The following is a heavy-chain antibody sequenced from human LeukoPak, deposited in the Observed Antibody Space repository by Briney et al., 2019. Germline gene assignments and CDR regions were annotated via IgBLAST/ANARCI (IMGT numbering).Heavy chain of an antibody. CDR1: GFTFSSYG. V-gene: IGHV3-66*01. Sequence: GGSLRLSCAASGFTFSSYGMSWVRQAPGKGLEWVSVIYSVDSRGYADSVKDRFSISRDNSKNTLYLQMNSLRAEDTAVYYCARDGHDSSGYYFGHNWGQGTLVTVSS. CDR2: IYSVDSR. CDR3: ARDGHDSSGYYFGHN. D-gene: IGHD3-22*01. J-gene: IGHJ4*02.